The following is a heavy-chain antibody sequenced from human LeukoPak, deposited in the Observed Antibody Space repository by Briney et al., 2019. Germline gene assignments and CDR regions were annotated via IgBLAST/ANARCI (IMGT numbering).Heavy chain of an antibody. Sequence: PGGSLRLSCAASGFTFSSYSMNWVRQAPGQGLDWVSYISSSNNTIYYADSVKGRFTISRDNAKNSLYLQMNSLRDEDTAVYYCARAHGGSGYYLPLDYWGQGTLVTVSS. CDR1: GFTFSSYS. D-gene: IGHD3-22*01. J-gene: IGHJ4*02. CDR3: ARAHGGSGYYLPLDY. V-gene: IGHV3-48*02. CDR2: ISSSNNTI.